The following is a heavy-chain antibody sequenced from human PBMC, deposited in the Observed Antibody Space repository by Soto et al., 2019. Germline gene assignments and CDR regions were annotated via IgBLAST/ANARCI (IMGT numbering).Heavy chain of an antibody. CDR1: GFTFRNAC. Sequence: GGSLRLSCAASGFTFRNACMSCVRKAPGKGLEWVGRIKSKTDGGTTDYAAPVKGRFTISRDDSKNTLYLQMNSLKTEDTAVYYCTTGGTMVRGAHRWGQGTLVTVSS. J-gene: IGHJ4*02. CDR3: TTGGTMVRGAHR. D-gene: IGHD3-10*01. CDR2: IKSKTDGGTT. V-gene: IGHV3-15*01.